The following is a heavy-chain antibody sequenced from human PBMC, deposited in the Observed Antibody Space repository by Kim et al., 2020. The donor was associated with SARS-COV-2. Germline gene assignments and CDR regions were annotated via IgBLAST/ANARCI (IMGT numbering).Heavy chain of an antibody. J-gene: IGHJ4*02. CDR3: AATYLYDTDGNYNGIYFDY. Sequence: SVKVSCKASGGTFRNYAFTWVRQAPGQGLEWMGGIIPISGTANYAQNFQGRVIITADEYTRMAYMELSSLRSGDTAVYYCAATYLYDTDGNYNGIYFDYWGLGTLVTVSS. CDR2: IIPISGTA. CDR1: GGTFRNYA. D-gene: IGHD3-22*01. V-gene: IGHV1-69*13.